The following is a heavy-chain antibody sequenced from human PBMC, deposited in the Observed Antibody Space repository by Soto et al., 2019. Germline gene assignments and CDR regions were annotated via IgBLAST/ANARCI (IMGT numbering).Heavy chain of an antibody. Sequence: GGSLRLSCAASGFTFSSYEMNWVRQAPGKGLEWVSYISSSGSTIYYADSVKGRFTISRDNAKNSLYLQMNSLRAEDTAVYYCARGLWFGELRAFDIWGQGTMVTVSS. J-gene: IGHJ3*02. D-gene: IGHD3-10*01. V-gene: IGHV3-48*03. CDR2: ISSSGSTI. CDR1: GFTFSSYE. CDR3: ARGLWFGELRAFDI.